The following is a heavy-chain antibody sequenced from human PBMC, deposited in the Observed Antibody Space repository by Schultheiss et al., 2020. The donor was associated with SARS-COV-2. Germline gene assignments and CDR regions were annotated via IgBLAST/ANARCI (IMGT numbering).Heavy chain of an antibody. CDR3: AREDIAARPRLGYYYYGMDV. D-gene: IGHD6-6*01. Sequence: SETLSLTCTVYGGSFSGYYWNWIRQPPGKGLEWIGEINHSGSTNYNPSLKSRVTISVDTSKNQFSLKLSSVTAADTAVYYCAREDIAARPRLGYYYYGMDVWGQGTTVTVSS. J-gene: IGHJ6*02. CDR2: INHSGST. CDR1: GGSFSGYY. V-gene: IGHV4-34*01.